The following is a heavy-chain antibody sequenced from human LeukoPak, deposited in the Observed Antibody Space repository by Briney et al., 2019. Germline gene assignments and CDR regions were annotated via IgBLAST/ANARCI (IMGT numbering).Heavy chain of an antibody. CDR3: AKDGGRYRFDY. D-gene: IGHD3-16*02. CDR2: IRNDETEI. Sequence: GGSLRLSRAAPGFPFNAYNIHWIRQAPGRGLEWVSFIRNDETEIHYADFAKGRFTISRDKSKNSLYLQMNSLRPDDTAVYYCAKDGGRYRFDYWGQGTMVTVSS. V-gene: IGHV3-30*02. J-gene: IGHJ4*02. CDR1: GFPFNAYN.